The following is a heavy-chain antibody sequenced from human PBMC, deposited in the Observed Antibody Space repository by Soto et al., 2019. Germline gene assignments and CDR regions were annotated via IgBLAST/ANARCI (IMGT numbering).Heavy chain of an antibody. CDR2: IYYSGST. V-gene: IGHV4-59*08. CDR3: ARRYGGAFDI. J-gene: IGHJ3*02. D-gene: IGHD3-10*01. Sequence: QVQLQESGPGLVKPSETLSLTCTVSGGSISSYYWSWIRQPPGKGLEWIGYIYYSGSTNYNPSLKSRVPISVDTSKNQFSLKLSSGTAADPAVYYCARRYGGAFDIWGQGTMVTVSS. CDR1: GGSISSYY.